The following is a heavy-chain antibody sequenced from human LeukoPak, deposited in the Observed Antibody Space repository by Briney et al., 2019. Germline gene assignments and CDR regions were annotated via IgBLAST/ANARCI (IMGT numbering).Heavy chain of an antibody. CDR2: INWNGGST. J-gene: IGHJ6*03. CDR3: ARELYYYYYMDV. V-gene: IGHV3-20*04. Sequence: GGSLRLSCAASGFTFDDYGMSRVRQAPRKGLEWVSGINWNGGSTGYADSVKGRFTISRDDAKNSLYLQMNSLRADDTALYYCARELYYYYYMDVWGKGTTVTVSS. CDR1: GFTFDDYG.